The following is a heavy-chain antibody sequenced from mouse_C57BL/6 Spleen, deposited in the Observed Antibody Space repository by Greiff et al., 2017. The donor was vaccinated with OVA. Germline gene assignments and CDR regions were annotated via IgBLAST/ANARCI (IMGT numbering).Heavy chain of an antibody. CDR2: IFPGSGST. D-gene: IGHD2-3*01. Sequence: QVQLQQPGAELVKPGASVKMSCKASGYTFTSYWITWVKQRPGQGLEWIGDIFPGSGSTNYNEKFKSKATLTVDTSSSTAYMQLSSLTSEDSAVYYCGRGGIYDGYYSFAYWGQGTLVTVSA. J-gene: IGHJ3*01. V-gene: IGHV1-55*01. CDR3: GRGGIYDGYYSFAY. CDR1: GYTFTSYW.